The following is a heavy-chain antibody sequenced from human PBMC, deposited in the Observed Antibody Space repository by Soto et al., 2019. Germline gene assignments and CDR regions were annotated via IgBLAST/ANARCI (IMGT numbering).Heavy chain of an antibody. Sequence: EVQLLESGGGLVQPGESLRLSCAASGFTFSDDAMSWVRQAPGKELEWVSGINDNGDTTHYADSVKGRFTISRDNTRNTMYLQMSILRGEDTAVYYCATGGWYCRGGSCHFDYWGQGTLVTVSS. V-gene: IGHV3-23*01. CDR2: INDNGDTT. D-gene: IGHD2-15*01. J-gene: IGHJ4*02. CDR3: ATGGWYCRGGSCHFDY. CDR1: GFTFSDDA.